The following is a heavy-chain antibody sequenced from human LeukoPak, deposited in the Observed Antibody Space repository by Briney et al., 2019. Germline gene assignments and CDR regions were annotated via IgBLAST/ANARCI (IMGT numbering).Heavy chain of an antibody. V-gene: IGHV1-2*02. Sequence: ASVKVSCKASGYTFTAYYIHWVRQAPGQGLEWMGWINPNSGGTNYAQKFKGRVTMTRDTSTSTAYMELSTLRSDDTAVYYCARDVGAARDHWGQGTLVTVSS. J-gene: IGHJ4*02. CDR2: INPNSGGT. CDR3: ARDVGAARDH. D-gene: IGHD6-6*01. CDR1: GYTFTAYY.